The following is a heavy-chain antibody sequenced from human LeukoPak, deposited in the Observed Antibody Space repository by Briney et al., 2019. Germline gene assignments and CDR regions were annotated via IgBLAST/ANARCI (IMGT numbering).Heavy chain of an antibody. V-gene: IGHV3-23*01. D-gene: IGHD3-22*01. CDR3: AKVFGNLYYDSSGYYYFDY. CDR2: ISGSGGST. CDR1: GFTFSSYA. Sequence: QTGGSLRLSCAASGFTFSSYAMSWVRQAPGKGLEWVSAISGSGGSTYYADSVKGRFTISRDNSKNTLYLQMNSLRAEDTAVYYCAKVFGNLYYDSSGYYYFDYWGQGTLVTVSS. J-gene: IGHJ4*02.